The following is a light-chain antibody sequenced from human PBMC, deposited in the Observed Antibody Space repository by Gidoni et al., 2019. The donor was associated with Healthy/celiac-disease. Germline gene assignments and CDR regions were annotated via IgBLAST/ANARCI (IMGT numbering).Light chain of an antibody. CDR2: EDN. Sequence: NFMLPQPHSVSESPGKPVTISCTGSSGSIASNSVQWYQQRPGSAATTVIYEDNQRPSGVPDRFSGSIDSSSNSASLTISGLKTEEEADYYCQSYDSSNREVFGGGTKLTVL. V-gene: IGLV6-57*02. J-gene: IGLJ2*01. CDR1: SGSIASNS. CDR3: QSYDSSNREV.